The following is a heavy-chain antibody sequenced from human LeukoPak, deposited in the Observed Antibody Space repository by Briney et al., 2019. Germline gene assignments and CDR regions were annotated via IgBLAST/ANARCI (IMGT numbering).Heavy chain of an antibody. J-gene: IGHJ4*02. D-gene: IGHD3-10*01. V-gene: IGHV3-23*01. CDR1: GFTFNTHA. CDR2: ITSSGRTP. CDR3: AKDRPNFYETSGSYYKIKGDF. Sequence: PGGSLRLSCEASGFTFNTHAMSWVRQAPGKGLEWVASITSSGRTPYYTDSVKGRCTISRDNSKNTLYLQMHSLRGEDTAVYYCAKDRPNFYETSGSYYKIKGDFWGQGSLVTVSS.